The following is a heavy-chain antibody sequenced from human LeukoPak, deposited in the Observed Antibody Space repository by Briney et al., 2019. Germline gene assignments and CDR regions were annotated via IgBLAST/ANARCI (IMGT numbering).Heavy chain of an antibody. CDR2: INPNSGGT. J-gene: IGHJ4*02. CDR1: GYIFTSYY. Sequence: ASVKVSSKASGYIFTSYYTYWVRQAPGQGLEWMGWINPNSGGTNYAQKFQGRVTMTRDTSISTAYMELSRLRSDDTAVYYCARGLRRSRSSYYFDYCGQGTLVTVSS. V-gene: IGHV1-2*02. CDR3: ARGLRRSRSSYYFDY. D-gene: IGHD6-6*01.